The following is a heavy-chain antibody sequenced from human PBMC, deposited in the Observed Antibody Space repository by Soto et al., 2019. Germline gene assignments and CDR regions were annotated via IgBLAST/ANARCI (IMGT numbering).Heavy chain of an antibody. D-gene: IGHD3-16*01. V-gene: IGHV3-33*01. Sequence: QVQLVESGGGVVQPGRSLRLSCAASGFTFSSYGMHWVRQAPGKGLEWVAVIWYDGSNKYYADSVKGRFTISRDNSKNTLYLQMNSLRAEDTAVYYCARDPGGSHDAFDIWGQGTMVTVSS. CDR1: GFTFSSYG. J-gene: IGHJ3*02. CDR2: IWYDGSNK. CDR3: ARDPGGSHDAFDI.